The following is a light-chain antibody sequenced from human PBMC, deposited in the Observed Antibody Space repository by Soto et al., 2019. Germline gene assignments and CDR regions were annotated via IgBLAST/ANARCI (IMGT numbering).Light chain of an antibody. Sequence: EIVLTQSPATLSLSPGEKATLSCRASQSVKSHVAWYQLKPGQSPRLLIFDTTNRATGTPTRFSGSGSGTDFTLNISRLEPEDFAVYYCQQRGNWPVTFGGGNKVEI. CDR1: QSVKSH. CDR3: QQRGNWPVT. V-gene: IGKV3-11*01. J-gene: IGKJ4*01. CDR2: DTT.